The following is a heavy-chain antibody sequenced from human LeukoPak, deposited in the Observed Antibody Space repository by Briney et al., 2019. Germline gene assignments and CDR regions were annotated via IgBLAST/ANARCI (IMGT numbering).Heavy chain of an antibody. CDR3: ARLLGGSY. Sequence: GGSLRLSCAASGFTISNYWMTWVRQAPGKGLEWVANIGQDGGEKYYVDSVKGRFTISRDNTKDSLYLQMNSLGAEDTALYYCARLLGGSYWGRGTLVTVSS. D-gene: IGHD7-27*01. CDR1: GFTISNYW. V-gene: IGHV3-7*01. J-gene: IGHJ4*02. CDR2: IGQDGGEK.